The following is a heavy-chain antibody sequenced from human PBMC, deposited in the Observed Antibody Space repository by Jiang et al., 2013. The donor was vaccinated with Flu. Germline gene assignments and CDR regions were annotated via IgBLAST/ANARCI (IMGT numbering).Heavy chain of an antibody. J-gene: IGHJ4*02. V-gene: IGHV3-23*03. CDR1: GFTFSTYT. CDR3: AKAMRSGSSYDY. CDR2: INPGGSAT. Sequence: VQLLESGGGLVQPGGSLRLSCAASGFTFSTYTMGWVRQATGKGLEWVSDINPGGSATYYADSVKGRFTISRDNSKNTLYLQMNRLRVEDTAVYYCAKAMRSGSSYDYWGQGTLVTVSS. D-gene: IGHD1-26*01.